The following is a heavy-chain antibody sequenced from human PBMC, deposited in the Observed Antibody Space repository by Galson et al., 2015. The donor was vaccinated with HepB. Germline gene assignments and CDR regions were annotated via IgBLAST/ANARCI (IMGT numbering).Heavy chain of an antibody. CDR3: AKRIEYSSSWAYFDS. D-gene: IGHD2-2*01. CDR1: GFTFSSYG. Sequence: SLRLSCAASGFTFSSYGMNWVRQAPGKGLEWVSSISYSGDDTYYGDSVKGRFVISRDNSKNTLYLQMSSLRAEDTAVYYCAKRIEYSSSWAYFDSWGQGTQVTVSS. J-gene: IGHJ4*02. V-gene: IGHV3-23*01. CDR2: ISYSGDDT.